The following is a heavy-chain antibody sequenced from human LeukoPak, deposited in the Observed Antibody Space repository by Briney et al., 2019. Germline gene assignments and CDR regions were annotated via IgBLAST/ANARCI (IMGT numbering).Heavy chain of an antibody. CDR1: GFTVSSNF. V-gene: IGHV3-23*01. CDR3: ARDESAESPNYGMDV. D-gene: IGHD6-25*01. J-gene: IGHJ6*02. Sequence: GGSLRLSCVASGFTVSSNFMSWVRQAPGKGLEWVSAISGSGGSTYYADSVKGRFTISRDNSKNTLYLQMNSLRAEDTAVYYCARDESAESPNYGMDVWGQGTTVTVSS. CDR2: ISGSGGST.